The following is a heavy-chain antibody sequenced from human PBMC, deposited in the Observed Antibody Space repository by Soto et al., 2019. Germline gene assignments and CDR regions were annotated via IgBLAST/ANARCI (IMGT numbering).Heavy chain of an antibody. V-gene: IGHV3-23*01. CDR2: ISGSGGST. CDR1: GFTFSSYA. D-gene: IGHD6-19*01. Sequence: GGSLGLSCAASGFTFSSYAMSWVRQAPGKGLEWVSAISGSGGSTYYADSVKGRFTISRDNSKNTLYLQMNSLRAEDTAVYYCAKDQYSSGWFPFDYWGQGTLVTVSS. CDR3: AKDQYSSGWFPFDY. J-gene: IGHJ4*02.